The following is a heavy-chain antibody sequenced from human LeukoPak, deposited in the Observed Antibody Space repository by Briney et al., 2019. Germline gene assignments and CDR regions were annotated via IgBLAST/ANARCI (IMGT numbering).Heavy chain of an antibody. V-gene: IGHV3-7*03. CDR3: ARLYCGRTSCNYFDY. J-gene: IGHJ4*02. CDR2: IRQDGSEK. Sequence: GGSLRLSCAASGFTFSSYWMNWARQAPGKGLEWVANIRQDGSEKYYVDSVKGRFTFSRDNAKNSLFLQMNSLRAEDTAVYYCARLYCGRTSCNYFDYWGQGTLVTVSS. D-gene: IGHD2-2*01. CDR1: GFTFSSYW.